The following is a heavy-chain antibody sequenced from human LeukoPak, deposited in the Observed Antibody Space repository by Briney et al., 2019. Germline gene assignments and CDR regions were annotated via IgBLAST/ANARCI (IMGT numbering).Heavy chain of an antibody. CDR3: AGNGGRGYSYKT. Sequence: SVKVSCKASGGTFSSYAISWVRQAPGQGLEWMGRIIPILGIANYAQKFQGRVTITADKSTSTAYMELSSLRSEDTAVYYCAGNGGRGYSYKTWGQGTPVTVSS. J-gene: IGHJ5*02. D-gene: IGHD5-18*01. CDR2: IIPILGIA. CDR1: GGTFSSYA. V-gene: IGHV1-69*04.